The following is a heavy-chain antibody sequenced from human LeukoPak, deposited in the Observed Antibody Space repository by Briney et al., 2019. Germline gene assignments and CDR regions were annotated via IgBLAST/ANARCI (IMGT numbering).Heavy chain of an antibody. CDR1: GDSISSSNW. J-gene: IGHJ6*02. V-gene: IGHV4-4*02. CDR3: ARVGGTNYYYYGMDV. Sequence: SETLSLTCAVSGDSISSSNWWSWVRQPPGKGLEWIGEIYHSGSTNYNPSLKSRVTISVDTSKNQFSLKLSSVTAADTAVYYCARVGGTNYYYYGMDVWGQGTTVTVSS. D-gene: IGHD1-1*01. CDR2: IYHSGST.